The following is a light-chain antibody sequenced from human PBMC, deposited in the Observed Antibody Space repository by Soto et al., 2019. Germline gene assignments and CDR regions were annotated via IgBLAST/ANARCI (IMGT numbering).Light chain of an antibody. J-gene: IGLJ3*02. CDR3: QSYDNSLTAWV. CDR2: GNS. CDR1: SSSFGAGYD. V-gene: IGLV1-40*01. Sequence: QSALTQPPSVSGAPGQRVTISCTGSSSSFGAGYDVHWYQQLPGTAPKLLIYGNSNRPSGVPDRFSGSKSGTSASLAITGLQTEDEAHYYCQSYDNSLTAWVFGGGTKLTVL.